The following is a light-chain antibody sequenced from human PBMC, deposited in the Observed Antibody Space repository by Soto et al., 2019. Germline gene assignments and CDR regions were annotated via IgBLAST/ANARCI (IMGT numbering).Light chain of an antibody. CDR2: GAS. V-gene: IGKV3-20*01. Sequence: EIVLTQSPGTLSLSPGERATLSCRASQSVSSSYLAWYQQKPGQAPRLLIYGASSRATGIPDRFSGSGSGTDFTLTIIRLEPADFAVYYCQQYGSSPLITFGQGTRLEIK. CDR3: QQYGSSPLIT. J-gene: IGKJ5*01. CDR1: QSVSSSY.